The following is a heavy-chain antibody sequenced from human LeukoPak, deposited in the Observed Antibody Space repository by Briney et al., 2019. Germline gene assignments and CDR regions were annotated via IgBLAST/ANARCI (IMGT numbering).Heavy chain of an antibody. V-gene: IGHV4-61*02. D-gene: IGHD3-22*01. CDR1: GGSISSCSYY. Sequence: PSETLSLTCTVSGGSISSCSYYWIWIPQPAGKGLVWIGRIYTSGSTNYNPSLKSRVTISVDTSKNQFSLKLSSVTAADTAVYYWAGDSSGYQANFDYWGQGTLVTVSS. CDR3: AGDSSGYQANFDY. J-gene: IGHJ4*02. CDR2: IYTSGST.